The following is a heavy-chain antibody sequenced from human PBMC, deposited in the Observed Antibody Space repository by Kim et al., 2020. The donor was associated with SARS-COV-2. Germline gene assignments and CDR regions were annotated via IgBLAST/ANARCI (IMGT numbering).Heavy chain of an antibody. Sequence: GGSLRLSCAASGFTFSSYGMHWVRQAPGKGLEWVAVISYDGSNKYYADSVKGRFTISRDNSKNTLYLQMNSLRAEDTAVYYCAKDPQLWYYPNPPKYGMDVWGQGTTVTVSS. CDR3: AKDPQLWYYPNPPKYGMDV. CDR2: ISYDGSNK. V-gene: IGHV3-30*18. CDR1: GFTFSSYG. J-gene: IGHJ6*02. D-gene: IGHD5-18*01.